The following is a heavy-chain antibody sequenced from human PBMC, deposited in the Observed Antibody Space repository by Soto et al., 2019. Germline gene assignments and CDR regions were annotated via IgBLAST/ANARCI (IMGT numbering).Heavy chain of an antibody. CDR3: AKLGGHSSAPLPFDY. CDR2: ISFDGSNK. V-gene: IGHV3-30*18. CDR1: GFTFSSYG. D-gene: IGHD6-25*01. Sequence: QVQLVESGGGVVQPGRSLRLYCAASGFTFSSYGMHWVRQAPGKGLEWVAVISFDGSNKYYADSVKGRFTISRDNSKNTLYLQMNSLRAEDTAVYYCAKLGGHSSAPLPFDYWGQGTLVTVSS. J-gene: IGHJ4*02.